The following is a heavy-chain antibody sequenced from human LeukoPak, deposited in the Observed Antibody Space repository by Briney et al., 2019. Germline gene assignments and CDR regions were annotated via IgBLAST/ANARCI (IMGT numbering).Heavy chain of an antibody. CDR2: IYYSGST. Sequence: TASQTLSLTCTVSGGSISSGSYYWGWIRQPPGKGLEWIGIIYYSGSTYYNPSLKSRVTISVDTSKNQFSLKLSSVTAADTAVYYCARAPPTGDIRSDYWGQGTLVTVSS. CDR1: GGSISSGSYY. V-gene: IGHV4-39*07. D-gene: IGHD7-27*01. J-gene: IGHJ4*02. CDR3: ARAPPTGDIRSDY.